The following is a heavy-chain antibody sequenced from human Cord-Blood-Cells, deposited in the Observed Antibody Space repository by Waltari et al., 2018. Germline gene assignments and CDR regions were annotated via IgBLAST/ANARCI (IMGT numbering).Heavy chain of an antibody. Sequence: QVQLVQSGAEVKKPGSSVKVSCKASGGTFSSYAISWVSQAPGTGCEWMGRIIPMLGIANYAKKFQGRVTITADNSTSTAYMELSSLRSEDTAVYYCARAPVLGYCSSTSWCYFDYWGQGTLVTVSS. V-gene: IGHV1-69*09. CDR3: ARAPVLGYCSSTSWCYFDY. D-gene: IGHD2-2*01. CDR2: IIPMLGIA. CDR1: GGTFSSYA. J-gene: IGHJ4*02.